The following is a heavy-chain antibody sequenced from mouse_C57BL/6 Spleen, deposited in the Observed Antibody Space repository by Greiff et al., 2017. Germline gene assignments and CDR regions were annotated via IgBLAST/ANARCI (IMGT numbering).Heavy chain of an antibody. CDR3: ARGYYDDNGAMDY. D-gene: IGHD2-13*01. CDR2: INPGSGGT. CDR1: GYAFTNYL. Sequence: VHLVESGAELVRPGTSVKVSCKASGYAFTNYLIEWVKQRPGQGLEWIGVINPGSGGTNYNEKFKGKATLTADKSSSTAYMQLSSLTSEDSAVYFCARGYYDDNGAMDYWGQGTSVTVSS. V-gene: IGHV1-54*01. J-gene: IGHJ4*01.